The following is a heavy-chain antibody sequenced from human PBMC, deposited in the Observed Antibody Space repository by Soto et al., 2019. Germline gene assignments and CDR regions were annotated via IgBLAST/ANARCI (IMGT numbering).Heavy chain of an antibody. Sequence: EMQLVQSGAEVKKPGESLKISCKGSGYSFSSYWIGCVRQMPGKGLEWMGIIYPGDSDTRYSPSSQGHVTISADKPISTAYLQWSSLKAADTAMYYCARRSSWFDYWGQGTLVTVSS. CDR1: GYSFSSYW. V-gene: IGHV5-51*01. J-gene: IGHJ5*01. CDR3: ARRSSWFDY. CDR2: IYPGDSDT. D-gene: IGHD6-19*01.